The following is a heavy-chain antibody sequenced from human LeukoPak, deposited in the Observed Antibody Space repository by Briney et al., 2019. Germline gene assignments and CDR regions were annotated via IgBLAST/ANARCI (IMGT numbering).Heavy chain of an antibody. Sequence: PGGSLRLSCAASGFTFSSYWMHWVRQAPGKGLVWVSRINSDGSSTSYADSVKGRFSISRDNAKNTLYLQMNSLRAEDTAVYYCARVWFDLLSGMDVWGQGTTVTVSS. CDR2: INSDGSST. V-gene: IGHV3-74*01. D-gene: IGHD3-10*01. CDR3: ARVWFDLLSGMDV. J-gene: IGHJ6*02. CDR1: GFTFSSYW.